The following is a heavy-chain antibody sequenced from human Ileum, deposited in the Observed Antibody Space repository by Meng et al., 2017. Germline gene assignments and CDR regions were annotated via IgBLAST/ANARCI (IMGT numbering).Heavy chain of an antibody. CDR1: GFTFSSYA. CDR3: ARENCYQRSGHFSVGALDI. CDR2: ISNDGSQK. Sequence: GGSLRLSCAASGFTFSSYAIQWVRQVPGKGLERVAVISNDGSQKYYADTLRGRFTISRDNSKNTLFLQMNSLRAEDTAIYYCARENCYQRSGHFSVGALDIWGQGTLVTVSS. J-gene: IGHJ3*02. D-gene: IGHD2-21*01. V-gene: IGHV3-30*04.